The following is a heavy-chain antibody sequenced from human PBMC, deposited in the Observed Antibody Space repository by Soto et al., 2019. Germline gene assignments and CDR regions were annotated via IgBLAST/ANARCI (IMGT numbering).Heavy chain of an antibody. J-gene: IGHJ4*02. Sequence: ASVKVSCKTSGHTLINYYMHWVRQAPGQGLDWLGKIDPSGNGTSYAERFQGRITLTSDTSTKTVYVELSSLRSEDTAIYYCTINYYDSSGYLYWGQGTLVTVSS. V-gene: IGHV1-46*01. CDR1: GHTLINYY. D-gene: IGHD3-22*01. CDR3: TINYYDSSGYLY. CDR2: IDPSGNGT.